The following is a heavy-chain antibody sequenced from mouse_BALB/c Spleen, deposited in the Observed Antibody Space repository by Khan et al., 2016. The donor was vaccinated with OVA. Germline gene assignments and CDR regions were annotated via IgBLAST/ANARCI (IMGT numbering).Heavy chain of an antibody. CDR2: INSNTGEA. CDR1: GYTFTNYG. Sequence: QIQLVQSGPELKKPGETVKISCKASGYTFTNYGMNWVQQAPGKGLKWMGWINSNTGEATYADDFKGRFAFSLETSASTAYLQIKNLKNDDTATCFCVRGGRRAMDYWGQGTSVTVSS. V-gene: IGHV9-3-1*01. CDR3: VRGGRRAMDY. J-gene: IGHJ4*01.